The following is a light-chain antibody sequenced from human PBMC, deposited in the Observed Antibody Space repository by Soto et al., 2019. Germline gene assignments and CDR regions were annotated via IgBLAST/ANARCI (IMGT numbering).Light chain of an antibody. CDR1: QGISNY. CDR2: AAS. V-gene: IGKV1-27*01. J-gene: IGKJ3*01. CDR3: QKYNSAPPFT. Sequence: DIQMTQSPSSLSASVGARVTITCRASQGISNYLSWYQQRPGKVPKLLIYAASTLQSGVPSRFSCSGSGTDFTLTISSLQPEDVATYYCQKYNSAPPFTFGPGTKVDLK.